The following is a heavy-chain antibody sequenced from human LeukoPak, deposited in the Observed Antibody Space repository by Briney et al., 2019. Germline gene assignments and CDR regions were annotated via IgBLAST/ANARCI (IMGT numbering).Heavy chain of an antibody. V-gene: IGHV1-2*02. CDR1: GYTFTGYY. CDR3: AGLWFGELGEEDAFDI. J-gene: IGHJ3*02. Sequence: GASVTVSCKASGYTFTGYYMHWVRQAPGQGLEWMGWINPNSGGTNYAQKFQGRVTMTRDTSISTAYMELSRLRSDDTAVYYCAGLWFGELGEEDAFDIWGQGTMVTVSS. CDR2: INPNSGGT. D-gene: IGHD3-10*01.